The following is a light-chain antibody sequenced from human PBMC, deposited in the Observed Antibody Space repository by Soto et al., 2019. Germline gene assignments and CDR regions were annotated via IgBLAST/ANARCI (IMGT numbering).Light chain of an antibody. Sequence: AIRMTQSPSSLSASTGDRVTITCRASQGISSYLAWYQQKPGKAPKLLIYAASTLQSGVPSRFSGSGSGTDFTLTISCLQSEDFATYYCQQYYSYPQYTFGQGTKLEIE. V-gene: IGKV1-8*01. J-gene: IGKJ2*01. CDR3: QQYYSYPQYT. CDR1: QGISSY. CDR2: AAS.